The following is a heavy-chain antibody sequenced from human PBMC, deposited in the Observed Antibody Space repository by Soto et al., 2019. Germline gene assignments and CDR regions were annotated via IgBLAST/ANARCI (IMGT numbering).Heavy chain of an antibody. CDR2: IYYSGST. Sequence: ETLSLTCTVSGGSISSYYWSWIRQPPGKGLEWIGYIYYSGSTNYNPSLKSRVTISVDTSKNQFSLTLSSVTAADTAVYYCARDLGLRYFDWLTFGYWGQGTLVTVSS. CDR3: ARDLGLRYFDWLTFGY. D-gene: IGHD3-9*01. CDR1: GGSISSYY. J-gene: IGHJ4*02. V-gene: IGHV4-59*01.